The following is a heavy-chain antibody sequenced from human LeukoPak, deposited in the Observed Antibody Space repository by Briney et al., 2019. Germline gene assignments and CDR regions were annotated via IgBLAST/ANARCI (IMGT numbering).Heavy chain of an antibody. J-gene: IGHJ4*02. Sequence: GGSLRLSCAASGFTFDDYAMHWVRQAPGKGLEWVSGISWNSGSIGYADSVKGRFTISRDNAKNSLYLQMNSLRAEDMALYYCAKDMGYDILTGLVYWGQGTLVTVSS. CDR2: ISWNSGSI. CDR3: AKDMGYDILTGLVY. D-gene: IGHD3-9*01. CDR1: GFTFDDYA. V-gene: IGHV3-9*03.